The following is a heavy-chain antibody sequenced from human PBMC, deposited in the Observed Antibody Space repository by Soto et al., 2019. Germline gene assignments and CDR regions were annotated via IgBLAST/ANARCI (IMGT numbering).Heavy chain of an antibody. CDR2: IYPGDSDT. Sequence: LGESLKISCKGSGYSFTSHWIGWVRQMPGKGLEWMGIIYPGDSDTRYSPSFQGQVTISADKSISTAYLQWSSLKASDTAMYYCARLPLVPAAISYYYGMDVWGQGTTVTVSS. CDR3: ARLPLVPAAISYYYGMDV. D-gene: IGHD2-2*01. J-gene: IGHJ6*02. V-gene: IGHV5-51*01. CDR1: GYSFTSHW.